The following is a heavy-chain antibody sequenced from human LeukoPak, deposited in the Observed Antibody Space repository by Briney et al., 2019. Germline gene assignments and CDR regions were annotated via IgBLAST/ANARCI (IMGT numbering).Heavy chain of an antibody. Sequence: GGSLRLSCAASGFTFSSYSMNWVRQAPGKGLEWVSYISSSSSTIYYADSVKGRFTISRDNAKNSLYLQMNSLRAEDTAVYYCARDRGKRLVLHLDYWGQGTLVTVSS. V-gene: IGHV3-48*01. CDR1: GFTFSSYS. J-gene: IGHJ4*02. CDR2: ISSSSSTI. CDR3: ARDRGKRLVLHLDY. D-gene: IGHD6-13*01.